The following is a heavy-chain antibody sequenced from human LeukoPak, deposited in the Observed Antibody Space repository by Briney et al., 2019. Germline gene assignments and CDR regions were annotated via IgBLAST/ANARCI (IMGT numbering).Heavy chain of an antibody. D-gene: IGHD3-22*01. CDR1: GGSFSGYY. Sequence: SETLSLTCAVYGGSFSGYYWSWIRQPPGKGLEWNGEINHSGSTNYNPSLKSRVTISVDTSKNQFSLKLSSVTAADTAVYYCARVTYYYDSSGRSPRFDPWGQGTLVTVSS. CDR3: ARVTYYYDSSGRSPRFDP. CDR2: INHSGST. J-gene: IGHJ5*02. V-gene: IGHV4-34*01.